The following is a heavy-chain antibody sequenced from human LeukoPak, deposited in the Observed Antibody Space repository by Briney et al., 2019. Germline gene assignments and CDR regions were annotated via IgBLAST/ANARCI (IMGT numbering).Heavy chain of an antibody. D-gene: IGHD2-2*01. CDR3: SSPPDIVVVPAASVYYYYGMDV. V-gene: IGHV1-2*02. CDR1: GYTFTGYY. CDR2: INPNSGGT. J-gene: IGHJ6*02. Sequence: ASVKVSCKASGYTFTGYYMHWVRQAPGQGLEWMGWINPNSGGTNYAQKFQGRVTMTSDTSISTAYMELSSLRSEDTAVYYCSSPPDIVVVPAASVYYYYGMDVWGQGTTVTVSS.